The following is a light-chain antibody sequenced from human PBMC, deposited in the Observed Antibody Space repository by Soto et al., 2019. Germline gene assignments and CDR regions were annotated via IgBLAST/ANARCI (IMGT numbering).Light chain of an antibody. CDR3: QQGDSFPIT. J-gene: IGKJ5*01. CDR1: QSISSW. CDR2: AAS. V-gene: IGKV1-12*01. Sequence: DIQMTQSPSSVSASVGDRVTITCRGSQSISSWLAWYQQKPGTVPKLLIYAASSLQSGVPSRFSGSGAGTEFTLTITSLQPEDFGTYYCQQGDSFPITFGQGTRLEIK.